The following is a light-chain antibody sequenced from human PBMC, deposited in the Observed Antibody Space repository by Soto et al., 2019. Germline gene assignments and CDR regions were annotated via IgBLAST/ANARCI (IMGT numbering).Light chain of an antibody. CDR2: GAS. Sequence: EIVMTQSPVTLSLSPGERATLSCRASQSVNTNYFAWYQQKRGQAPRPLIYGASRRATGIPDRFSGSASGTDFTLTISRVEPEDFAVYYCQFYGNSVLYTFGQGTQLEIK. J-gene: IGKJ2*01. CDR1: QSVNTNY. V-gene: IGKV3-20*01. CDR3: QFYGNSVLYT.